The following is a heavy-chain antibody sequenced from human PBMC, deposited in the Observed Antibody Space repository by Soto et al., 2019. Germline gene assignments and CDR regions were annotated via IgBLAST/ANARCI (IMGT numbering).Heavy chain of an antibody. CDR2: ISTYNVDT. CDR3: AKGGAIVAAGTRVYLYNAMDV. Sequence: QVHLVQSGAEVKKPGASLKVSCKASGYTFTSYGIVWVRQAPGQGLEWMGWISTYNVDTKYAQKFKGRVTMSTDTSTTTAYMELTSLTSDDTATYYCAKGGAIVAAGTRVYLYNAMDVWGQGTTVTVSS. D-gene: IGHD1-26*01. J-gene: IGHJ6*02. V-gene: IGHV1-18*01. CDR1: GYTFTSYG.